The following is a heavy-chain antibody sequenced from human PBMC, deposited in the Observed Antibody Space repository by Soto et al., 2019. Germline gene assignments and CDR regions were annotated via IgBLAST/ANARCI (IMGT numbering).Heavy chain of an antibody. CDR2: ISGSGGST. Sequence: GGSLRLSCAASGFTFSSYAMSWVRQAPGKGLEWVSAISGSGGSTYYADSVKGRFTISRDNSKNTLYLQMNSLRAEDTAVYYCANAYDILTGYYKTPLDYWGQGTLVTVSS. CDR3: ANAYDILTGYYKTPLDY. J-gene: IGHJ4*02. D-gene: IGHD3-9*01. CDR1: GFTFSSYA. V-gene: IGHV3-23*01.